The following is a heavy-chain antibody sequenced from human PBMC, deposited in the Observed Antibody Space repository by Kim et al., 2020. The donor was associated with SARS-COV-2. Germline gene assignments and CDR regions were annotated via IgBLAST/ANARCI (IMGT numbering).Heavy chain of an antibody. Sequence: YYNPSLKSRVTISVDTSKNQFSLKLSSVTAADTAVYYCATDTSGWYVNDYWGQGTLVAVS. J-gene: IGHJ4*02. CDR3: ATDTSGWYVNDY. D-gene: IGHD6-19*01. V-gene: IGHV4-39*07.